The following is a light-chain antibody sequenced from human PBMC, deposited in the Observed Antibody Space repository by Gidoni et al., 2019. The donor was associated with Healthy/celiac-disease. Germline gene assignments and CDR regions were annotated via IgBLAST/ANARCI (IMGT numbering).Light chain of an antibody. CDR1: QTISNW. V-gene: IGKV1-5*03. CDR2: KAS. CDR3: QLYDTSSPYT. J-gene: IGKJ2*01. Sequence: DIHMTPSPSSLSASVGDRVTITCRASQTISNWFAWYQQKPGKAPKLLIYKASYLESGVPSRFSGRGSGTEFTLTISSLQPDDFATYYCQLYDTSSPYTFGQGTKLEIK.